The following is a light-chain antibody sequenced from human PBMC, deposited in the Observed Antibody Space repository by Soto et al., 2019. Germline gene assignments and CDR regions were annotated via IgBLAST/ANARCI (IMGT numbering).Light chain of an antibody. V-gene: IGLV1-51*01. J-gene: IGLJ7*01. Sequence: QSVLTQPPSVSAAPGQKVTISCSGCSSNIGNNYVSWYQQLPGTAPKLLIYDNNKRPSGIPDRFSGSKSGTSATLGITGLQTGDEADYYCGTWDSSLSAGRVFGGGTQLTVL. CDR1: SSNIGNNY. CDR2: DNN. CDR3: GTWDSSLSAGRV.